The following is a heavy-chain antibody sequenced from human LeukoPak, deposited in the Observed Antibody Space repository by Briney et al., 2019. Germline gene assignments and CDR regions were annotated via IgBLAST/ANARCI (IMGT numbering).Heavy chain of an antibody. Sequence: ASVKVSCKASGGTFSSYAISWVRQAPGQGLEWMGWINPNSGGTYYPQKFQGWVTMTRDTSISTAYMELSRLRSDDVAVYYCARSHSNFYYGMDVWGQGTTVTVSS. CDR3: ARSHSNFYYGMDV. CDR1: GGTFSSYA. CDR2: INPNSGGT. V-gene: IGHV1-2*04. D-gene: IGHD4-11*01. J-gene: IGHJ6*02.